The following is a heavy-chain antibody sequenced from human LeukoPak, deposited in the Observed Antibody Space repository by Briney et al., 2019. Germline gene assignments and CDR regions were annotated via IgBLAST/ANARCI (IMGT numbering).Heavy chain of an antibody. CDR1: GGTFSSYA. D-gene: IGHD1-26*01. CDR2: IIPIPGIA. Sequence: GASVKVSCKASGGTFSSYAISWVRQAPGQGLEWMGRIIPIPGIANYAQKFQGRVTITADKSTSTAYMELSSLRSEDTAVYYCARRKLVYYYYGMDVWGQGTTVTVSS. J-gene: IGHJ6*02. CDR3: ARRKLVYYYYGMDV. V-gene: IGHV1-69*04.